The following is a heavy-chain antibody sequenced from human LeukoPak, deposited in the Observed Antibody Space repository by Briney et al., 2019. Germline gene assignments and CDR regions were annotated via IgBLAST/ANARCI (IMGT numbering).Heavy chain of an antibody. CDR2: ISYDGRDK. CDR3: ARAGDIVVVPAAISFDY. CDR1: GFSFSTYA. Sequence: GRSLRLSCAASGFSFSTYAIHWVRQAPGKGLEWVAVISYDGRDKHHVDSVKGRFIISRDNSKNTLYLQMNSLRAEDTAVYYCARAGDIVVVPAAISFDYWGQGTLVTVSS. V-gene: IGHV3-30*04. D-gene: IGHD2-2*01. J-gene: IGHJ4*02.